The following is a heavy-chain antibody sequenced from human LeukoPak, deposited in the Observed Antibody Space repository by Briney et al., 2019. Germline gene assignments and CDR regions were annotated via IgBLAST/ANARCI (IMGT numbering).Heavy chain of an antibody. Sequence: GGSLRLSCADSGFTFSDYYMSWIRQAPGRGLEHVSAISSNGGSTYHANSVKGRFTISRDNSKNMLYLQMGSLRTEDMAVYYCARGSFCSGGTCYEDYYYHGMDVWGQGTTVTVSS. CDR3: ARGSFCSGGTCYEDYYYHGMDV. J-gene: IGHJ6*02. CDR2: ISSNGGST. D-gene: IGHD2-15*01. CDR1: GFTFSDYY. V-gene: IGHV3-64*01.